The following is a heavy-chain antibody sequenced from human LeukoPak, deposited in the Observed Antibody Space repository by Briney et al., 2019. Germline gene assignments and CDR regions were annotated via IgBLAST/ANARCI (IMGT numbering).Heavy chain of an antibody. J-gene: IGHJ4*02. V-gene: IGHV3-9*01. Sequence: GGSLRLSCAASGFIFDDYGMHWVRQAPGKGLEWVSGISWDSGRVGYADSVKGRFTISRDNAKNSLYLQMDGLRPDDTALYYCAKGNSGSLYNYFDYWGQGILVTVSS. CDR1: GFIFDDYG. D-gene: IGHD1-26*01. CDR2: ISWDSGRV. CDR3: AKGNSGSLYNYFDY.